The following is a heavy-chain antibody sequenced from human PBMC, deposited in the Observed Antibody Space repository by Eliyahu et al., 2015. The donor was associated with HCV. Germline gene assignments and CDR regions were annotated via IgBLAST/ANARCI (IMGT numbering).Heavy chain of an antibody. D-gene: IGHD2-15*01. V-gene: IGHV3-23*01. CDR2: ISGDGSGGNR. CDR1: XFPVXSYA. Sequence: EVQLLESGGGLVQPGESLXLSCAAXXFPVXSYAMXWVRQAPGKGLEWVXLISGDGSGGNRYYADSVKGRFTISRDNSKNTLSLQMNSLRAEDTALYYCVYSPWQSIQSLGYWGQGTLVTVSS. J-gene: IGHJ4*02. CDR3: VYSPWQSIQSLGY.